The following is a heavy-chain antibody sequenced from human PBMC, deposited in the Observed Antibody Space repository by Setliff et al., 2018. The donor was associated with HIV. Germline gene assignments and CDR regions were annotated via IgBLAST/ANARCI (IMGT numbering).Heavy chain of an antibody. CDR3: ARVVVRGVTFIAEYFQH. CDR1: GYDFRRYG. Sequence: ASVKVSCKTSGYDFRRYGIAWVRQAPGQGLEWMGWINPNSGGTTYAQKFQGRVTMTRDTSISTAYMEVSRLRSDDTAVYYCARVVVRGVTFIAEYFQHWG. V-gene: IGHV1-2*02. CDR2: INPNSGGT. D-gene: IGHD3-10*01. J-gene: IGHJ1*01.